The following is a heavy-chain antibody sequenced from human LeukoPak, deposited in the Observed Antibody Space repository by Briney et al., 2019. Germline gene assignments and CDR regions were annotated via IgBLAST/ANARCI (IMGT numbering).Heavy chain of an antibody. V-gene: IGHV3-53*01. CDR3: ARADYYDSSGYNDY. J-gene: IGHJ4*02. D-gene: IGHD3-22*01. Sequence: GGSLRLSCAASGFTVSSNYMSWVRQAPGKGLEWGSVIYSGGNTYYADSVKGRITISRDNSKNTLYLQMTSLRAEDTAVYYCARADYYDSSGYNDYWGQGTLVTVSS. CDR1: GFTVSSNY. CDR2: IYSGGNT.